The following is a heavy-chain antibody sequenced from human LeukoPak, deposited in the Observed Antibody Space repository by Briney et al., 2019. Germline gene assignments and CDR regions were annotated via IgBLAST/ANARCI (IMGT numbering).Heavy chain of an antibody. CDR2: VTYDGSGK. CDR1: GFTFTSYG. J-gene: IGHJ6*02. Sequence: GGSLRLSCAASGFTFTSYGIHWVRQAPGKGLEWVGVVTYDGSGKWYADAVKGRFTISRDNSKNTLYLQMNSLRTEDTAVYYCAKDHVIMVRGGYFSMDVWGQGTTVIVSS. CDR3: AKDHVIMVRGGYFSMDV. D-gene: IGHD3-10*01. V-gene: IGHV3-30*18.